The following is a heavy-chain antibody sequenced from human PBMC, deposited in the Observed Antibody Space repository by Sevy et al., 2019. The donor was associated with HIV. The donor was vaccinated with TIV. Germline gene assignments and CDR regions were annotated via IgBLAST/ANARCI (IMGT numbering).Heavy chain of an antibody. J-gene: IGHJ3*02. CDR1: GFTFDDYA. D-gene: IGHD6-13*01. Sequence: GGSLRLSCAASGFTFDDYAMHWVRQAPGKGLEWVSGISWNSGSIGYADSVKGRFTISRDNAKNSLYLQMNSLRAEDTALYYCAKGHYSSSWYEHDAFDIWGQGTMVTVSS. CDR3: AKGHYSSSWYEHDAFDI. V-gene: IGHV3-9*01. CDR2: ISWNSGSI.